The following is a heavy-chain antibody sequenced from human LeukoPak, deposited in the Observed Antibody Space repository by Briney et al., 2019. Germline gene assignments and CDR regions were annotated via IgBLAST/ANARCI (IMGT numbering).Heavy chain of an antibody. CDR3: ARDHGYYDFWSGYLPYYYYYYMDV. CDR1: GGSISSYY. V-gene: IGHV4-59*12. D-gene: IGHD3-3*01. Sequence: SETLSLTCSVSGGSISSYYWSWIRQPPGRGLEWIGYIYYSGRTSYNPSLKSRVTISVDTSKNQFSLKLSSVTAADTAVYYCARDHGYYDFWSGYLPYYYYYYMDVWGKGTTVTVSS. J-gene: IGHJ6*03. CDR2: IYYSGRT.